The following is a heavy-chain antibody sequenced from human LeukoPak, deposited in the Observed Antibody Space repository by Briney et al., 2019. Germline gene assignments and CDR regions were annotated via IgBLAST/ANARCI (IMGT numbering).Heavy chain of an antibody. Sequence: SEPLTLTCTVSGDSFCSGGYYWSWIRQHPGKGLEWVGYIYYSGSTYYNSSFRSRVTISVDTSKNQFSLKLSSVTAADTAVYYCASFCSGDCYDDYWGQGTLVTVSS. D-gene: IGHD2-21*02. V-gene: IGHV4-31*03. J-gene: IGHJ4*02. CDR3: ASFCSGDCYDDY. CDR1: GDSFCSGGYY. CDR2: IYYSGST.